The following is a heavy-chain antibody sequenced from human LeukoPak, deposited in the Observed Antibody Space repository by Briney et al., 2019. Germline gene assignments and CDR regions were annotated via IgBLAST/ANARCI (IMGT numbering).Heavy chain of an antibody. CDR1: GCTFSSYA. CDR3: ARDFGTD. V-gene: IGHV3-30-3*01. CDR2: ISYDGSNK. D-gene: IGHD3-10*01. Sequence: PGGSLRLSCAAAGCTFSSYAMHWVRQAPGKGLEWVAVISYDGSNKYYADSVKGRFTISRDNSKNTLYPQMTRLSVEETAVYYCARDFGTDWGQGTLVTVSS. J-gene: IGHJ4*02.